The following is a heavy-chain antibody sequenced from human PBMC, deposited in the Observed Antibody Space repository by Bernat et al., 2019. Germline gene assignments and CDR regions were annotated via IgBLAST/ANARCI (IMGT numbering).Heavy chain of an antibody. Sequence: VQLVESGGGVVQPGKSLRLSCAHSGFNLSIYAMYWVRQAPGKGLAWVALISYDGNNKNYADSVKGRFTISRDNSRNTLYLQMNNLKAGDTAVYYCARERTKYHWIPDGLEAWGEGTLVPVSS. CDR2: ISYDGNNK. D-gene: IGHD1-20*01. CDR1: GFNLSIYA. J-gene: IGHJ5*02. V-gene: IGHV3-30*04. CDR3: ARERTKYHWIPDGLEA.